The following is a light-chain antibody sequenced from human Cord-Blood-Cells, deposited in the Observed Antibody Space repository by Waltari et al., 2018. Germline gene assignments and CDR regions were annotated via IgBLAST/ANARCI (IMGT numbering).Light chain of an antibody. CDR3: QQYDNLPCT. V-gene: IGKV1-33*01. CDR1: QDISNY. CDR2: DAS. J-gene: IGKJ3*01. Sequence: DIQMVQSLSSWTASVRDRVTFTCQASQDISNYLNWYQQKPGKAPKLLIYDASNLETGVPSRFSGSGSGTDFTFTISSLQPEDIATYYCQQYDNLPCTFGPGTKVDIK.